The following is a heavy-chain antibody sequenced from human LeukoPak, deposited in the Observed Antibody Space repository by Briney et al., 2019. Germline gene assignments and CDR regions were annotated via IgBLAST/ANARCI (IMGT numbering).Heavy chain of an antibody. J-gene: IGHJ5*02. CDR1: GFTFSNYG. CDR3: AKSSSIWNMTDA. V-gene: IGHV3-64D*09. CDR2: IISNGYIT. D-gene: IGHD6-13*01. Sequence: GGSLRLSCSASGFTFSNYGMHWVRQAPGKGLQFVSAIISNGYITYYSDSVKGRFTISRDNSKNTLSLQMSSLRLDDTAIYYCAKSSSIWNMTDAWGQGTQV.